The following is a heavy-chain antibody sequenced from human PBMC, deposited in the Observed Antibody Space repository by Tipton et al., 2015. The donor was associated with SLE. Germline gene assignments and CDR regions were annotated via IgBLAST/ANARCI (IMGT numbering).Heavy chain of an antibody. V-gene: IGHV4-59*01. CDR3: ARATVTTGKFQH. CDR1: GGSIGPYY. J-gene: IGHJ1*01. D-gene: IGHD4-17*01. Sequence: TLSLTCTVSGGSIGPYYWHWIRQSPGKALEWIGYIYFDGNSNGRGNYNPSLKSRVTMSVDPSKMQFSLNLNSVTAADTAVYYCARATVTTGKFQHWGQGTLVTVSS. CDR2: IYFDGNS.